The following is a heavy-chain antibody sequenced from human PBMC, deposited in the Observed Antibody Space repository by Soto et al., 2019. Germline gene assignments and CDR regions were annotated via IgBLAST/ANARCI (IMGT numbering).Heavy chain of an antibody. J-gene: IGHJ4*02. CDR2: IYYSGST. CDR1: GGSISSGGYY. CDR3: ARDSSGWGGADY. D-gene: IGHD3-22*01. V-gene: IGHV4-31*03. Sequence: SETLSLTCTVSGGSISSGGYYWSWIRQHPGKGLEWIGYIYYSGSTYYNPSLKSRVTISVDTSKNQFSLKLSSVTAADTAVYYCARDSSGWGGADYWGQGTLVTVSS.